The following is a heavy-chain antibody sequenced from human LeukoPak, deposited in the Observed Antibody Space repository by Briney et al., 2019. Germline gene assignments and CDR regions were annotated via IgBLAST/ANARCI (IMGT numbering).Heavy chain of an antibody. CDR3: VSSTSSGYYYYYYGMDV. J-gene: IGHJ6*02. V-gene: IGHV1-69*04. Sequence: ASVKVSCKASGVTFSSYAISWVRQAPGQGLEWMGRIIPIFGIANYAQKFQGRVTITADKSTSTAYMELSSLRSEDTAVYYCVSSTSSGYYYYYYGMDVWGQGTTVTVSS. CDR2: IIPIFGIA. CDR1: GVTFSSYA. D-gene: IGHD2-2*01.